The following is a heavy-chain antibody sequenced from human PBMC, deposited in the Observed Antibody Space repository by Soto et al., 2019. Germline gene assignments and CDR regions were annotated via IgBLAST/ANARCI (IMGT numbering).Heavy chain of an antibody. D-gene: IGHD5-12*01. CDR2: IIPILGIA. CDR3: ARSKVYGGYSGYDSGSYFDY. V-gene: IGHV1-69*02. J-gene: IGHJ4*02. Sequence: SVKVSCKASGGTFSSYTISWVRQAPGQGLEWMGRIIPILGIANYAQKFQGRVTITADKSTSTAYMELSSLRSEDTAVYYCARSKVYGGYSGYDSGSYFDYWGQGTLVTVSS. CDR1: GGTFSSYT.